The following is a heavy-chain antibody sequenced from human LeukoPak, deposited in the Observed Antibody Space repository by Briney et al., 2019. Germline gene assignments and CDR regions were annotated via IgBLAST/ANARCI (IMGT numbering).Heavy chain of an antibody. D-gene: IGHD4-17*01. CDR2: IYYSGST. V-gene: IGHV4-39*07. CDR1: GGSISSSSYY. Sequence: SETLSLTCTVSGGSISSSSYYWGWIRQPPGKGLEWIGSIYYSGSTYYNRSLKSRVTISVDTSKKQFSLKLSSVTAADTAVYYCARTGSTVTMLYPFDHWGQGTLVTVSS. J-gene: IGHJ4*02. CDR3: ARTGSTVTMLYPFDH.